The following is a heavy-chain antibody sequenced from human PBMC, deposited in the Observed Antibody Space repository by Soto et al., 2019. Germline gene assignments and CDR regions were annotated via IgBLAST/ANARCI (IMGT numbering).Heavy chain of an antibody. CDR1: GGSISSGGYY. J-gene: IGHJ6*02. V-gene: IGHV4-31*03. CDR2: IYYSGRT. Sequence: SETLSLTCSVSGGSISSGGYYWSWIRQHPGKGLEWIAYIYYSGRTYYNPSLKSRVTISVDTSKNQFSLKLSSVTAADTAVYYCARDNGDYSNPQYLMDVWGQGTTVTVSS. CDR3: ARDNGDYSNPQYLMDV. D-gene: IGHD4-4*01.